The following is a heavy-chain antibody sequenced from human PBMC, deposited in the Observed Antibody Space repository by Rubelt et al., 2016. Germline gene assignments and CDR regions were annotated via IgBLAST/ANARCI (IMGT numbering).Heavy chain of an antibody. V-gene: IGHV4-59*01. CDR1: GGSISSYY. J-gene: IGHJ4*02. Sequence: GGSISSYYWSWIRQPPGKGLEWIGYSSYSGSTNYNPSLTSRVTISVDTSTNQFSLTLSSVTAADTAVYYCASSGSSYGSETFDYWGQGTLVTVSS. CDR2: SSYSGST. CDR3: ASSGSSYGSETFDY. D-gene: IGHD5-18*01.